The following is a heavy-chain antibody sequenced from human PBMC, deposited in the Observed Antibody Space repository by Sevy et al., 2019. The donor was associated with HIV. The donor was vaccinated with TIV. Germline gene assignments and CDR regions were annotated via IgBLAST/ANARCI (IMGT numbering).Heavy chain of an antibody. CDR1: GFTFSSYS. J-gene: IGHJ4*02. V-gene: IGHV3-48*02. CDR3: ARSVLGHCRSTSCYQYYFDY. Sequence: GGSLRLSCAASGFTFSSYSMNWVRQAPGKGLEWVSYISTSSNTVYYADSVKGRFTISRDNAKNSLYLQMNSLRDEDTAVYYCARSVLGHCRSTSCYQYYFDYWGQGTLVTVSS. CDR2: ISTSSNTV. D-gene: IGHD2-2*01.